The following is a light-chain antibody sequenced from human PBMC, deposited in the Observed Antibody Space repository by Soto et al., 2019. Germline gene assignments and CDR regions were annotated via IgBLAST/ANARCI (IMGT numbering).Light chain of an antibody. J-gene: IGKJ4*01. CDR3: QKYNSAHLN. V-gene: IGKV1-27*01. Sequence: DIQMTQSPPSLSASVGDIVTITCRASLPISSYLSWYQQKPGKIPNLLIYAASTLQAGVPSRFSGSGSGTDFALTISSLQPEDFAAYYCQKYNSAHLNFGGGTKVDIK. CDR2: AAS. CDR1: LPISSY.